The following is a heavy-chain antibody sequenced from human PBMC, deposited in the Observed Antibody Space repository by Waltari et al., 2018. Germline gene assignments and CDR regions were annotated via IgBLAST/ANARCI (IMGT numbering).Heavy chain of an antibody. J-gene: IGHJ3*02. D-gene: IGHD2-15*01. CDR3: ARLGYCSGGSCSKNAFDI. Sequence: QVQLVQSGAEVKKPGASVMVSCKASGYTFTGYYMHWVRQAPGQGLEWMGRINPNSGGTNYAQKFQGRVTMTRDTSISTAYMELSRLRSDDTAVYYCARLGYCSGGSCSKNAFDIWGQGTMVTVSS. V-gene: IGHV1-2*06. CDR2: INPNSGGT. CDR1: GYTFTGYY.